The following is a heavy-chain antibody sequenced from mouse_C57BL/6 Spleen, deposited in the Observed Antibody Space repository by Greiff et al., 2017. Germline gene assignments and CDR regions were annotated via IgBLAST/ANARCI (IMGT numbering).Heavy chain of an antibody. J-gene: IGHJ4*01. CDR1: GYAFSSSW. Sequence: QVQLQQSGPELVKPGASVKISCKASGYAFSSSWRNWVKQRPGKGLEWIGRIYPGDGDTNYNGKFKGKATLTADKSSSTAYMQLSSLTSEDSAVYFFARWDLDDWGQGTSVTVSS. CDR2: IYPGDGDT. CDR3: ARWDLDD. V-gene: IGHV1-82*01. D-gene: IGHD4-1*01.